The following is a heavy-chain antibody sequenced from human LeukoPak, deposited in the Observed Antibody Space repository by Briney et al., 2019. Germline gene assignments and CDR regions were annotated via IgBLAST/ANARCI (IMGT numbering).Heavy chain of an antibody. CDR2: ISWNSGSI. CDR3: AKGIAAAGTPDY. V-gene: IGHV3-9*01. CDR1: GFTFDDYA. D-gene: IGHD6-13*01. Sequence: GRSLRLSCAASGFTFDDYAMHWVRQAPGKGLEWVSGISWNSGSIGYADSVKGRFTISRDNAKNSLYLQMNSLRAEDTALYYCAKGIAAAGTPDYWGREPWSPSPQ. J-gene: IGHJ4*02.